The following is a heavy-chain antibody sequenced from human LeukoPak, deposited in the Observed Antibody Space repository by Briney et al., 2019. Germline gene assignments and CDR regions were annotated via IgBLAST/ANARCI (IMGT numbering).Heavy chain of an antibody. CDR2: IHPSGST. V-gene: IGHV4-4*07. CDR1: GGSISSSNW. CDR3: ARDGGSGWYDY. Sequence: PSGTLSLTCAVSGGSISSSNWWSWIRQPAGKGLEWIGRIHPSGSTNYNPSLKSRLTVSLDTSKNQFSLKLNSVTAADTAVYYCARDGGSGWYDYWGQGTLVTVSS. D-gene: IGHD6-19*01. J-gene: IGHJ4*02.